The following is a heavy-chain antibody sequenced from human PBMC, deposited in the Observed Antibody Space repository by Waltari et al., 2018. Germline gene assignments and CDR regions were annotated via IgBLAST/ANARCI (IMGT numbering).Heavy chain of an antibody. Sequence: QVQLVQSGAEVKKPGASVKVSCKASGYTFTSDDINWVRHATGQGLEWMGWMNPNSGNTGYAQKFQGRVTITRNTSISTAYMELSSLRSEDTAVYYCARVIRFGLAPLGYWGQGTLVTVSS. CDR2: MNPNSGNT. V-gene: IGHV1-8*03. D-gene: IGHD3-16*01. CDR1: GYTFTSDD. J-gene: IGHJ4*02. CDR3: ARVIRFGLAPLGY.